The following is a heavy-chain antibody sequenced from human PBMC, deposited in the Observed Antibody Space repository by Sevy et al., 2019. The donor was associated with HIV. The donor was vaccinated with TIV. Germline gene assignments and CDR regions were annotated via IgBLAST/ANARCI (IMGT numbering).Heavy chain of an antibody. CDR2: ISWDGGST. D-gene: IGHD6-13*01. Sequence: GGSLTLSCAASGFTFDDYTMHWVRQAPGKGLEWVSLISWDGGSTYYADSVKGRFTISRDNSKNSLYLQMNSLRTEDTALYYCAKGGRMQQLVYYYYGMDVWGQGTTVTVSS. CDR3: AKGGRMQQLVYYYYGMDV. V-gene: IGHV3-43*01. CDR1: GFTFDDYT. J-gene: IGHJ6*02.